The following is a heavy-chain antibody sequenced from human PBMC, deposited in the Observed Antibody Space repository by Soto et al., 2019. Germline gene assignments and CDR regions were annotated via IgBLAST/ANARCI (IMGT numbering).Heavy chain of an antibody. Sequence: NPSETLSLTCTVSGGSISSYYWSWIRQPAGKGLEWIGRVYPSGSTNYNPSLKSRVTMSVDTSKNQFSLKLSSVTAADTAVYYCARGSSSSWSEYFQHWGQGTLVTVSS. CDR2: VYPSGST. CDR1: GGSISSYY. D-gene: IGHD6-13*01. J-gene: IGHJ1*01. V-gene: IGHV4-4*07. CDR3: ARGSSSSWSEYFQH.